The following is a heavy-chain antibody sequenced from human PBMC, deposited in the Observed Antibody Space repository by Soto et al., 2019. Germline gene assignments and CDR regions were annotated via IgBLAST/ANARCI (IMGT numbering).Heavy chain of an antibody. V-gene: IGHV4-59*01. D-gene: IGHD5-18*01. J-gene: IGHJ5*02. CDR3: ARGGYRTLAWFDP. Sequence: QVQVQESGPGLVKPSETLSLTCTVSGGSISNYYWSWIRQSPGKGLEWIANIYHSGTTNYNLSLKGRVSISIDSSKNQVSLRLKSVTAADTAVHYCARGGYRTLAWFDPWGQGILVTVSS. CDR2: IYHSGTT. CDR1: GGSISNYY.